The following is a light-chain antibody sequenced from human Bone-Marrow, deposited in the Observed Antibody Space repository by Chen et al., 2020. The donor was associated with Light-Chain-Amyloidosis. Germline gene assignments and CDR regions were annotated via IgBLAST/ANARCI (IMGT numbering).Light chain of an antibody. CDR1: NNDVGNYNF. V-gene: IGLV2-14*02. CDR3: SSYGTTYV. Sequence: SALTQPASVSGSPGQSIIISCTETNNDVGNYNFVSWYQQQPVKAPRLVIYEDDKRPSEVPSRFSASKSGNTASLTISGLQPEDEADYYCSSYGTTYVFGSGTTVTVL. J-gene: IGLJ1*01. CDR2: EDD.